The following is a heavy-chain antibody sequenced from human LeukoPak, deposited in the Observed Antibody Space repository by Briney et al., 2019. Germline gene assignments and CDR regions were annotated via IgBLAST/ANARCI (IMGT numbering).Heavy chain of an antibody. D-gene: IGHD1-7*01. J-gene: IGHJ5*02. CDR1: GFTVSINS. Sequence: GGSLRLSCTVSGFTVSINSMSWVRQAPGKGLEWVSFIYSGGNTHYSDSVKGRFTISRDNSKNTLYLQMNSLRAEDTAVYYCARGALTGTTLGWFDPWGQGTLVTVSS. V-gene: IGHV3-66*02. CDR3: ARGALTGTTLGWFDP. CDR2: IYSGGNT.